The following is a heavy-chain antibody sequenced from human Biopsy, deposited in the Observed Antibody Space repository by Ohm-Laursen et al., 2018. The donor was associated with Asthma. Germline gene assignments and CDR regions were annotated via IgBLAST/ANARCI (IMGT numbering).Heavy chain of an antibody. J-gene: IGHJ6*02. CDR3: ARVVGGYCSSTSCYGGYYYGMDV. CDR2: INHSGST. Sequence: ILSLTCAVYGGSFSGYYWSWIRQPPGKGLEWIGEINHSGSTNYNPSLKSQVTISVDTSKNQFSLKLSSVTAADTAVYYRARVVGGYCSSTSCYGGYYYGMDVWGQGTTVAVSS. D-gene: IGHD2-2*01. CDR1: GGSFSGYY. V-gene: IGHV4-34*01.